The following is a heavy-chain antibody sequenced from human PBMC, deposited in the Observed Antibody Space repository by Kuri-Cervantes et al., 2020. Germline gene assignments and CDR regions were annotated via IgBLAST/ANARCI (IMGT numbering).Heavy chain of an antibody. CDR3: AKDCRTPPGIAAAGPDY. D-gene: IGHD6-13*01. J-gene: IGHJ4*02. V-gene: IGHV3-9*01. CDR2: ITWNSEII. CDR1: GFTFDEHA. Sequence: GGSLRLSCVVSGFTFDEHAMHWVRQAPGKGLEWVSGITWNSEIIGYADTVKGRFTISRDNSKNTLYLQMNSLRAEDTAVYYCAKDCRTPPGIAAAGPDYWGQGTLVTVSS.